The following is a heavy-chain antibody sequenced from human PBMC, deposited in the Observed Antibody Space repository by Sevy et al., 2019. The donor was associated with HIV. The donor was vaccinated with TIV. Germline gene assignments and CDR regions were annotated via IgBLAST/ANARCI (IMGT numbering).Heavy chain of an antibody. CDR3: PRRNDFDI. Sequence: SETLSLTCTVSGGSINSDHWNWIRQPPGKGLEWIGYVYYTGGTNYNPSLKNRVTISVDRTKNQFSLKLTSVTAADTAVYHCPRRNDFDIWGQGTTVTVSS. CDR2: VYYTGGT. V-gene: IGHV4-59*08. CDR1: GGSINSDH. J-gene: IGHJ3*02.